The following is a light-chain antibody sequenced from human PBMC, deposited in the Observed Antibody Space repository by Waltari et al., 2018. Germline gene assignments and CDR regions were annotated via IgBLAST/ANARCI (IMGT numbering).Light chain of an antibody. CDR2: DVS. J-gene: IGLJ2*01. CDR3: SSYISSDTLEL. CDR1: SSDVGGYNY. Sequence: QSALTQPASVSGSPGQSITISCTGTSSDVGGYNYVSWYQQHPGKAPKLIIFDVSNRPSVRSIRFSGSKSGTTASLTISGLQAQDEADYYCSSYISSDTLELFGGGTSLTVL. V-gene: IGLV2-14*03.